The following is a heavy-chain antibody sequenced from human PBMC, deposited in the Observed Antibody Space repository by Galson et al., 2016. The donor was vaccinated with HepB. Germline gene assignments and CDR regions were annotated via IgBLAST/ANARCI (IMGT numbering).Heavy chain of an antibody. J-gene: IGHJ3*01. CDR3: AGSQRWLELENAFDL. Sequence: SLRLSCAASGFTFSSYTINWVRQAPGKGLEWIASISSPSTRFFADSVRGRFTSSRDNVEKMGYLEMSSLRADDTAVYYCAGSQRWLELENAFDLWGQGTVVTVSS. CDR1: GFTFSSYT. D-gene: IGHD5-24*01. V-gene: IGHV3-69-1*01. CDR2: ISSPSTR.